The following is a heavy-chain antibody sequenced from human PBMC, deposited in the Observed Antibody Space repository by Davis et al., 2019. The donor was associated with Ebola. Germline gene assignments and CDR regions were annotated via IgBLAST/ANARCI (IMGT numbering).Heavy chain of an antibody. V-gene: IGHV4-59*01. J-gene: IGHJ4*02. CDR1: GGSISSYY. D-gene: IGHD6-13*01. Sequence: SETLSLTCTVSGGSISSYYWSWTPQPPGKGLEWIGSFYYSGSTNYNPSLKSRVTISVDTSKNQFSLKLSSVTAADTAVYYCARMQQLKFDYWGQGTLVTVSS. CDR2: FYYSGST. CDR3: ARMQQLKFDY.